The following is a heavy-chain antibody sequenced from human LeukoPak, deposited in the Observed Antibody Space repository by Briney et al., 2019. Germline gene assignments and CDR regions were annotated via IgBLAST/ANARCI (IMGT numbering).Heavy chain of an antibody. Sequence: SETLSLTCTVSGGSISSYYWSWIRQPPGKGLEWIGYIYYSGSTNYNPSLKSRVTVSVDTSKNQFSLKLSSVTAADTAVYYCARAADSSGYYLGYWGQGTLVTVSS. CDR2: IYYSGST. V-gene: IGHV4-59*08. CDR1: GGSISSYY. D-gene: IGHD3-22*01. J-gene: IGHJ4*02. CDR3: ARAADSSGYYLGY.